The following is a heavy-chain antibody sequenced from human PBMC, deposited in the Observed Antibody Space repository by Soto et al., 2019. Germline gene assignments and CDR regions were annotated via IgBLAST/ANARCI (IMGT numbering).Heavy chain of an antibody. CDR3: ARDLQMATIRGGDY. CDR1: GFTFNTYS. J-gene: IGHJ4*02. CDR2: ISSSSTHI. V-gene: IGHV3-21*06. Sequence: GGSLRLSCTASGFTFNTYSMNWVRQAPGRGLEWVSSISSSSTHILYADSVKGRFTISRDNGKNSLYLQMNSLRAEDTAVYYCARDLQMATIRGGDYWGQGTQVTVSS. D-gene: IGHD5-12*01.